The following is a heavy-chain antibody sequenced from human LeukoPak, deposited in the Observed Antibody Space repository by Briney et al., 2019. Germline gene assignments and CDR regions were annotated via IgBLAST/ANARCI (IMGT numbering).Heavy chain of an antibody. CDR1: GGSFSGYY. V-gene: IGHV4-34*01. Sequence: SETLSLTCAVYGGSFSGYYWSWIRQPPGKGLEWIGEINHSGSTNYNPSLKSRVTISVDTSKNQFSLKLSSGTAADTAVYYCARLGAVRFDPWGQGALVTVSS. CDR2: INHSGST. CDR3: ARLGAVRFDP. D-gene: IGHD1-26*01. J-gene: IGHJ5*02.